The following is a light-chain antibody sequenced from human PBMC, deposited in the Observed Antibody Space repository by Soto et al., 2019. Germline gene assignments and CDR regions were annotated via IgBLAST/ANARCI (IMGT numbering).Light chain of an antibody. CDR2: TVS. V-gene: IGKV2-40*01. CDR1: QSLLDSDDGNTY. CDR3: MQRIEFPLT. Sequence: DIVITQTPLSLPVTPGEPASISCGSSQSLLDSDDGNTYLDWYLQKPGQSPQLLIYTVSYRASGVPDRFSGSGSGTDFTQKISRVEAEDVGVYYCMQRIEFPLTFGGGTKVDIK. J-gene: IGKJ4*01.